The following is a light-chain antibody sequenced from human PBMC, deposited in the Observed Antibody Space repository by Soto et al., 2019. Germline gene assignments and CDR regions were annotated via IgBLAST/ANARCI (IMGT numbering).Light chain of an antibody. V-gene: IGKV3-20*01. Sequence: EIVLTQSPGTVSWSPGERATLSFMASQSVSSSYLAWYQQKPGQAPRLLIYGASSSATGIPDRFSGSGSGTDFTLTISRLEPEDFAVYYCQQYGSSPPITFGQGTRLEI. CDR2: GAS. CDR3: QQYGSSPPIT. CDR1: QSVSSSY. J-gene: IGKJ5*01.